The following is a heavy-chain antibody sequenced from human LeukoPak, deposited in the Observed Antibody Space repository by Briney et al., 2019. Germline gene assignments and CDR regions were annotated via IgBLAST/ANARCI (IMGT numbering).Heavy chain of an antibody. CDR2: ISSSGSTI. V-gene: IGHV3-48*03. CDR1: GFTFSSYE. Sequence: GGSLRLSCAASGFTFSSYEMNWVRQAPGKGLEWVSYISSSGSTIYYAVSVKGRFTISRDNAKNSLYLQMNSLRAEDTAVYYCARGDSSSWYFYYYYGMDVWGQGTTVTVSS. CDR3: ARGDSSSWYFYYYYGMDV. D-gene: IGHD6-13*01. J-gene: IGHJ6*02.